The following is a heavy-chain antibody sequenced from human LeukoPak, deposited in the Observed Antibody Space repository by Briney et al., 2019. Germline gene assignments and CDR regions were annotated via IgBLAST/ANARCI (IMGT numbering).Heavy chain of an antibody. V-gene: IGHV4-34*01. J-gene: IGHJ5*02. CDR3: ARTYYGSGSYYKSYNWFDP. Sequence: KLSETLSLTCAVYGGSISGYYWSWIRQPPGKGLEWIGEINHSGSTNYNPSLKSRVTISVDTSKNQFSLKLSSVTAADTAVYYCARTYYGSGSYYKSYNWFDPWGQGTLVTVSS. D-gene: IGHD3-10*01. CDR1: GGSISGYY. CDR2: INHSGST.